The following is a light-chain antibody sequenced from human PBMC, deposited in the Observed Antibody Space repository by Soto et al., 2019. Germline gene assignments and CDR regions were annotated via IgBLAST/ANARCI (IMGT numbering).Light chain of an antibody. CDR2: GAS. V-gene: IGKV3-20*01. Sequence: IVLTQSAGTLSLSPGERATLSCRASQSVSSSYLAWYPQKPGQAPRLLIYGASSRATGIPDRFSGSGSGTDFTLTISSLQPEDFATYYGQQRYSFPRTFAQGTKVDIK. CDR3: QQRYSFPRT. CDR1: QSVSSSY. J-gene: IGKJ1*01.